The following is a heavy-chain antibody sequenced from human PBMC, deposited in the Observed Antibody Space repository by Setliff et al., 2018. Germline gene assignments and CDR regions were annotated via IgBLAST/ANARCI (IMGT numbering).Heavy chain of an antibody. CDR2: ISYDGSNK. CDR1: GGSISSSSYY. CDR3: ARDHVYGSQYYYYYYGMDV. D-gene: IGHD3-10*01. V-gene: IGHV3-30*03. J-gene: IGHJ6*02. Sequence: LSLTCTVSGGSISSSSYYWGWVRQAPGKGLEWVAVISYDGSNKYYADSVKGRFTISRDNSKNSLYLQMNSLRAEDTAVYYCARDHVYGSQYYYYYYGMDVWGQGTTVTVSS.